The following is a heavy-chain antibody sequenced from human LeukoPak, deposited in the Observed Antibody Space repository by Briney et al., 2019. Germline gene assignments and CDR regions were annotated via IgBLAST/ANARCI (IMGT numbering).Heavy chain of an antibody. CDR3: ARLWFGLYYFDY. V-gene: IGHV4-34*01. CDR1: GGSFSGYY. CDR2: INHSGST. J-gene: IGHJ4*02. D-gene: IGHD3-10*01. Sequence: SETLSLTCAVYGGSFSGYYWSWIRQPPGKGLEWIGEINHSGSTNYNPSLKSRVTISVGTSKNQFSLKLSSVTAADTAVYYCARLWFGLYYFDYWGQGTLVTVSS.